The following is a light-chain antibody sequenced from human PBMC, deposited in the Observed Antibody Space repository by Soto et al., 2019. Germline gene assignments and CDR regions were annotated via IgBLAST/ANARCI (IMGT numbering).Light chain of an antibody. Sequence: SELTHPLSLSVALGQTARITCGGNNIGSKNVHWYHQKPGQAPVLVIYRDSNRPSGIPERFSGYNSGNTATLTISRAQAGDEADYYCQVWDSSTDVFGTGTKVTVL. CDR2: RDS. V-gene: IGLV3-9*01. CDR1: NIGSKN. CDR3: QVWDSSTDV. J-gene: IGLJ1*01.